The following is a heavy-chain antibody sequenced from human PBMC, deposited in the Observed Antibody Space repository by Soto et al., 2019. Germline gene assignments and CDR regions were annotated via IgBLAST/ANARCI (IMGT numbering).Heavy chain of an antibody. V-gene: IGHV4-31*03. J-gene: IGHJ4*02. D-gene: IGHD2-15*01. Sequence: PSDTLSLTCTVSGASIRSGGYYWSWIRQHPGKGLEWIGYMYYTGNTDYNPSLKSRLAISADTSNNQFSLNLNSVTAADTAVYYCAGFWGGSCVGGSCYGEVDYWGQGTLVTVSS. CDR1: GASIRSGGYY. CDR3: AGFWGGSCVGGSCYGEVDY. CDR2: MYYTGNT.